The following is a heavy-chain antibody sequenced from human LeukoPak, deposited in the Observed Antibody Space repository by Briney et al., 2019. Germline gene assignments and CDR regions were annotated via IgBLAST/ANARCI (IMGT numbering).Heavy chain of an antibody. D-gene: IGHD1-26*01. CDR3: ARDRGSYLAY. V-gene: IGHV1-46*01. J-gene: IGHJ4*02. Sequence: ASVTVSCKASGYTSTSYYMHWVRQAPGQGLEWMGIINPSGGSTSYAQKFQGRVTTTRDTSTSTVYMELSSLRSEDTAVYYCARDRGSYLAYWGQGTLVTVSS. CDR1: GYTSTSYY. CDR2: INPSGGST.